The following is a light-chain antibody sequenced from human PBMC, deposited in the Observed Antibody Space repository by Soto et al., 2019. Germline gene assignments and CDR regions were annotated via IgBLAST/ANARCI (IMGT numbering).Light chain of an antibody. Sequence: DIQFTLSPSFLSASVADRVTVTCRASQGINSHLAWYHQKPGKAPKLLIYTASTLQSGVPSRFSGSGSGTDFTLTISSLEPEDFAVYYCQQRSNWPPWPFGQGTKVAIK. CDR1: QGINSH. CDR3: QQRSNWPPWP. V-gene: IGKV1-9*01. J-gene: IGKJ1*01. CDR2: TAS.